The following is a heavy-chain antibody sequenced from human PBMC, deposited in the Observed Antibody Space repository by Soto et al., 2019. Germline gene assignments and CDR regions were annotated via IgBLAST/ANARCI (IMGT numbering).Heavy chain of an antibody. D-gene: IGHD2-2*01. J-gene: IGHJ4*02. V-gene: IGHV4-39*01. CDR3: ASPYCSSTSCLSR. CDR1: GGSISSSSYY. CDR2: IYYSGST. Sequence: LSLTCTVSGGSISSSSYYWGWIRQPPGKGLEWIGSIYYSGSTYYNPSLKSRVTISVDTSKNQFSLKLSSVTAADTAVYYCASPYCSSTSCLSRWGQGTLVTVSS.